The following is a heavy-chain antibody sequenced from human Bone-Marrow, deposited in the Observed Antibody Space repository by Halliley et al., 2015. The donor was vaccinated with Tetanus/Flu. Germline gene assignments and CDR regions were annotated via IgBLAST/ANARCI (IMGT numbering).Heavy chain of an antibody. V-gene: IGHV3-23*01. Sequence: SGRGPTTYYADSVRGRFPISRDNSKNTLYLQMHSLRADDTAVYYCAKDVFGGYDSPRGGWFAPWGQGTLVTVSS. J-gene: IGHJ5*02. CDR2: SGRGPTT. CDR3: AKDVFGGYDSPRGGWFAP. D-gene: IGHD3-10*01.